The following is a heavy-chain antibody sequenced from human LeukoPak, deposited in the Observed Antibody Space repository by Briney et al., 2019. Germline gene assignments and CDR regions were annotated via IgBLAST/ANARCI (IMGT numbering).Heavy chain of an antibody. V-gene: IGHV3-21*01. Sequence: GGSLRLSCAASGFTFSSYSMNWVRQAPGKGLEWVSSISSSSSYIYYADSVKGRFTISRDNAKNSLYLQMNSLGAEDTAVYYCARPLLLSSGWFDTLDYGMDVWGQGTTVTVSS. CDR3: ARPLLLSSGWFDTLDYGMDV. J-gene: IGHJ6*02. CDR1: GFTFSSYS. D-gene: IGHD6-19*01. CDR2: ISSSSSYI.